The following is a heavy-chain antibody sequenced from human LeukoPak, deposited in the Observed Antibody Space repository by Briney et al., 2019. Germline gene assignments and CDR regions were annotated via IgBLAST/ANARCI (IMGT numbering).Heavy chain of an antibody. V-gene: IGHV4-59*01. Sequence: SETLSLTCTVSGGSISSYHWSWIRQPPGKGLEWIGYIYYSGNTNYNPSLKSRVTISVDTSKNQFSLKLSSVTAADTAVYYCAREVRYFDWVDYYYGMDVWGQGTTVTVSS. CDR3: AREVRYFDWVDYYYGMDV. CDR2: IYYSGNT. D-gene: IGHD3-9*01. CDR1: GGSISSYH. J-gene: IGHJ6*02.